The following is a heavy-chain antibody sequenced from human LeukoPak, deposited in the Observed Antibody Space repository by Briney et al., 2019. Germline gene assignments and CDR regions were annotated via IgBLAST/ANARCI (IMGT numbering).Heavy chain of an antibody. V-gene: IGHV4-59*01. CDR1: GGSISSYY. J-gene: IGHJ4*02. D-gene: IGHD3-16*02. CDR2: IYYSGST. Sequence: KTSETLSLTCTVSGGSISSYYWSWIRQPPGKGLDWIGYIYYSGSTNYNPSLKSRVTISVDTSKNQFSLKLSSVTAADTAVYYCARVKNMITFGGVIVNYFDYWGQGTLVTVSS. CDR3: ARVKNMITFGGVIVNYFDY.